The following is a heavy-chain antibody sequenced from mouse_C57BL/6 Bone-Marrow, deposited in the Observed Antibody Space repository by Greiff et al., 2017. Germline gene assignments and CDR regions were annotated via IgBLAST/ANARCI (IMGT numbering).Heavy chain of an antibody. CDR1: GYTFTSYW. D-gene: IGHD2-4*01. CDR3: ARYDYDGEGSSFAY. J-gene: IGHJ3*01. Sequence: QVQLQQPGAELVKPGASVKLSCKASGYTFTSYWMQWVKQRPGQGLEWIGEIDPSDSYTIYNQKFKGKATLTVDTSSSTAYMLLSSLTSEDSAVYFCARYDYDGEGSSFAYWGQGTLVTVSA. CDR2: IDPSDSYT. V-gene: IGHV1-50*01.